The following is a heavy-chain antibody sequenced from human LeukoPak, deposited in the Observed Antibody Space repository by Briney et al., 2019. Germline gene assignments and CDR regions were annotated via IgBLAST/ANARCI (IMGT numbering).Heavy chain of an antibody. V-gene: IGHV4-34*01. J-gene: IGHJ4*02. CDR2: INHSGST. CDR1: GGSFSGYY. Sequence: SETLSLTCAVYGGSFSGYYWSWIRQPPGKGLEWIGEINHSGSTNYNPSLKSRVTISVDTSKNQFSLKLSSVTAADTAVYYCARGRTVHGPGFGELLEYYFDYWGQGTLVTVSS. D-gene: IGHD3-10*01. CDR3: ARGRTVHGPGFGELLEYYFDY.